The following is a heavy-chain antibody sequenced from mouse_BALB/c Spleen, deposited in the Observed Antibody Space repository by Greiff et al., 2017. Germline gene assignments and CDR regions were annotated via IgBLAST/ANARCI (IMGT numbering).Heavy chain of an antibody. CDR2: INPYNDGT. J-gene: IGHJ2*01. V-gene: IGHV1-14*01. D-gene: IGHD4-1*01. Sequence: EVQRVESGPELVKPGASVKMSCKASGYTFTSYVMHWVKQKPGQGLEWIGYINPYNDGTKYNEKFKGKATLTSDKSSSTAYMELSSLTSEDSAVYYCARSEANWDGDYWGQGTTLTVSS. CDR1: GYTFTSYV. CDR3: ARSEANWDGDY.